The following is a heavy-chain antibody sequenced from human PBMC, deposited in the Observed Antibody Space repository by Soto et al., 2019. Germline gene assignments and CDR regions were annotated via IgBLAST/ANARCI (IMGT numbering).Heavy chain of an antibody. D-gene: IGHD6-13*01. CDR3: ASEAAAGTGDFYYYGLDV. V-gene: IGHV4-39*01. J-gene: IGHJ6*02. Sequence: SETLSLTCTVSGGSISSSSYYWGWIRQPPGKGLEWIGSIYYSGSTYYNPSLKSRVTISVDTSKNQFSLKLSSVTAADTAVYYCASEAAAGTGDFYYYGLDVWGQGTTVTVSS. CDR2: IYYSGST. CDR1: GGSISSSSYY.